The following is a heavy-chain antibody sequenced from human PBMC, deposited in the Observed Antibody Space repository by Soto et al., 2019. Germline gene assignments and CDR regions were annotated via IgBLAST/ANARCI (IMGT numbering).Heavy chain of an antibody. V-gene: IGHV3-21*04. CDR3: AKYPGLYYYYGMDV. CDR2: ISSSSSYI. CDR1: GFTFSSYS. J-gene: IGHJ6*02. Sequence: GGSLRLSCAASGFTFSSYSMDWVRQAPGKGLEWVSSISSSSSYIYYADSVKGRFTISRDNSKNTLYLQMNSLRAEDTAVYYCAKYPGLYYYYGMDVWGQGTTVTVSS.